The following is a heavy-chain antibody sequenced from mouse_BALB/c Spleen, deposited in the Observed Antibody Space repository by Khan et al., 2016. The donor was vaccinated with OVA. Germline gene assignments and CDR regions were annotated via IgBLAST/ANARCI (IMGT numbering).Heavy chain of an antibody. Sequence: EVQLQQSGPELMKPGASVKISCKASGYSFTSYYIHWVMQRHGESLEWIGYIDPFSGGSTYNQKFKGKATLTVDKSSSTAYIHLSNLTSEDSAVXYCTRHGYVAWFTYWGQGTLVTVSA. D-gene: IGHD2-2*01. J-gene: IGHJ3*01. V-gene: IGHV1-31*01. CDR3: TRHGYVAWFTY. CDR1: GYSFTSYY. CDR2: IDPFSGGS.